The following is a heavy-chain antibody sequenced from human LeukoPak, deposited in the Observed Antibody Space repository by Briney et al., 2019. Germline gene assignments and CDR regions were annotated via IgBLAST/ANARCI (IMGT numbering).Heavy chain of an antibody. CDR2: ISHSGGTT. CDR3: AKANVKYCSGGSCFDAFDI. CDR1: GFTFSSYA. V-gene: IGHV3-23*01. J-gene: IGHJ3*02. Sequence: GGSLRLSCAASGFTFSSYAMSWVRQAPGKGPEWVSAISHSGGTTYYADSVKGRFTITRDNSKNTLYLQMNSLRAEDTAVYYCAKANVKYCSGGSCFDAFDIWGQGQWSPSLQ. D-gene: IGHD2-15*01.